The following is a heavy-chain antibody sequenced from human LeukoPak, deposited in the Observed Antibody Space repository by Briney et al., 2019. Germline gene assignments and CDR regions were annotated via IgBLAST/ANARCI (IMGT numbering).Heavy chain of an antibody. Sequence: SETLSLTCTVSGGSISSGDCYWSWIRQPPGKGLEWIGYIYYSGSSYYNPSLRSRVTISVDTSKNHFSLKLSSVTAADTAVYYCARNRDGYNSFDYWGQGTLVTVSS. CDR3: ARNRDGYNSFDY. CDR1: GGSISSGDCY. V-gene: IGHV4-30-4*01. J-gene: IGHJ4*02. CDR2: IYYSGSS. D-gene: IGHD5-24*01.